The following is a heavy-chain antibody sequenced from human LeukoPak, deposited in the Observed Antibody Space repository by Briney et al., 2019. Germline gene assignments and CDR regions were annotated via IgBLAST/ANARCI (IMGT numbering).Heavy chain of an antibody. CDR2: ISSSSCYI. CDR1: GFTFSSYS. J-gene: IGHJ4*02. Sequence: PGGSLRLSCAASGFTFSSYSMNWVRQAPGKGLAWVSSISSSSCYIYYADSVKGRFTISRDNAKNSLYLQMNSLRAEDTAVYYCARSAGQWLVPEDYWGQGTLVTVSS. CDR3: ARSAGQWLVPEDY. D-gene: IGHD6-19*01. V-gene: IGHV3-21*01.